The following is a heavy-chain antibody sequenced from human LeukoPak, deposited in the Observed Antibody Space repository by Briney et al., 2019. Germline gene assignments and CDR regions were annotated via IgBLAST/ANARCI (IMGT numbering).Heavy chain of an antibody. V-gene: IGHV3-23*01. CDR2: IRGRGGST. D-gene: IGHD6-13*01. Sequence: GGSLRLSCKASGFNFRGYAMSWVRQAPGKGLEWVSSIRGRGGSTDFADSVKGRFTISKDNSQNTLYLQMDSLRADDTAVYYCAKARSSSWYYFDSWGQGTLVIVSS. J-gene: IGHJ4*02. CDR3: AKARSSSWYYFDS. CDR1: GFNFRGYA.